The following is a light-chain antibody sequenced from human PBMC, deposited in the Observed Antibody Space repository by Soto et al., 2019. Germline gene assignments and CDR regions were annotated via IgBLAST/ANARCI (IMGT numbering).Light chain of an antibody. V-gene: IGLV2-14*01. CDR3: SSLTSTNALA. J-gene: IGLJ1*01. CDR1: SSDVGGYNY. Sequence: QSALTQPASVSGSPGQSITISCTGTSSDVGGYNYVSWYQQHPGKAPKLMIYEVSNRPSGVSNRFSGSKSGNTASLTISGLQAEDEADYPCSSLTSTNALAFGTGTKVTVL. CDR2: EVS.